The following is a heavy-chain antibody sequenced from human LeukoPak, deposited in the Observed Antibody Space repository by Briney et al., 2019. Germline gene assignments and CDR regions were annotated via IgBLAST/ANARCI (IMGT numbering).Heavy chain of an antibody. CDR2: MSSNSDNT. CDR1: GYTFTSYD. D-gene: IGHD7-27*01. Sequence: GASVKVSFTASGYTFTSYDINWERQAPGQGFEWMGWMSSNSDNTGYAQKFQGRVTMTRSTSMSTAYMELSSLRSEDTAVYYCARGPPNWGFDYWGQGTLVTVSS. CDR3: ARGPPNWGFDY. J-gene: IGHJ4*02. V-gene: IGHV1-8*01.